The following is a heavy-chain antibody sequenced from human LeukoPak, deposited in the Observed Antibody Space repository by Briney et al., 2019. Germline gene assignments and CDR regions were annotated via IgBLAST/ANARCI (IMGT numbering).Heavy chain of an antibody. CDR2: LYTGGGT. D-gene: IGHD3-22*01. Sequence: PGGSLRLSCAASGFTVRTTYMSWVRQAPGKGPEWVSVLYTGGGTDYADSVKGRFTISRDNSKNTLSLQMNTLRAEDTAIYCTRSGYRHPYHFDSWGQGTLVTVSS. V-gene: IGHV3-53*01. J-gene: IGHJ4*02. CDR1: GFTVRTTY. CDR3: RSGYRHPYHFDS.